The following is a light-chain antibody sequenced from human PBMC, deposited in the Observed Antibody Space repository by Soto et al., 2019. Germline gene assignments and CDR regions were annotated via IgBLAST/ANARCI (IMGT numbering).Light chain of an antibody. J-gene: IGKJ1*01. CDR1: QSISNH. Sequence: DIQMTQSPSSLSASVEDRVIITCRASQSISNHLNWYQQKPGKDPKLLIFAASSLQSGVPSRFSGSRSGPDFTLTISSLQPEEFATYYCQQSYSSPPTFGQGTKVDIK. CDR3: QQSYSSPPT. CDR2: AAS. V-gene: IGKV1-39*01.